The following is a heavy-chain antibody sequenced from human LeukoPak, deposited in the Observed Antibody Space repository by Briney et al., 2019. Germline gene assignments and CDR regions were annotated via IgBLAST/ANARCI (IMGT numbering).Heavy chain of an antibody. CDR2: IKQDGSEK. V-gene: IGHV3-7*01. Sequence: GGSLRLSCAASGFNFISSWMNWVRQAPGKGLEWVANIKQDGSEKYYVDSVKGRFTISRDNSKNTLYLQMNSLRAEDTAVYYCAKRRSGSYYDYYFDYWGQGTLVTVSS. J-gene: IGHJ4*02. CDR1: GFNFISSW. D-gene: IGHD1-26*01. CDR3: AKRRSGSYYDYYFDY.